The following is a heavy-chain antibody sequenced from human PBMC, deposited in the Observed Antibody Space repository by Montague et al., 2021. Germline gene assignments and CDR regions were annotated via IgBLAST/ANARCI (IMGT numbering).Heavy chain of an antibody. J-gene: IGHJ5*02. CDR3: ARWRVYYDSSGYAA. CDR1: GFTFSTFP. D-gene: IGHD3-22*01. Sequence: SLRLSCAASGFTFSTFPMHWVRQAPGKGLEWVALISHDGSNKYYADSVRGRFTVSRDNSKNTLYLQTSSLRADDTAVYYCARWRVYYDSSGYAAWGRETLVTVSS. V-gene: IGHV3-30-3*01. CDR2: ISHDGSNK.